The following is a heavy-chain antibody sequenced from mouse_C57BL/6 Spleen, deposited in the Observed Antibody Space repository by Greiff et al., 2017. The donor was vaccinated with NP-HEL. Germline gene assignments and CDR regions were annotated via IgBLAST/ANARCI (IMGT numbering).Heavy chain of an antibody. Sequence: EVQLQQSGPELVKPGASVKISCKASGYTLTDYYMNWVKQSHGKSLEWIGDINPNNGGTSYNQKFKGKATLTVDKSSSTAYMELRSLTSEDSAVYYCAREGADYSYAMDYWGQGTSVTVSS. J-gene: IGHJ4*01. D-gene: IGHD2-4*01. CDR2: INPNNGGT. V-gene: IGHV1-26*01. CDR1: GYTLTDYY. CDR3: AREGADYSYAMDY.